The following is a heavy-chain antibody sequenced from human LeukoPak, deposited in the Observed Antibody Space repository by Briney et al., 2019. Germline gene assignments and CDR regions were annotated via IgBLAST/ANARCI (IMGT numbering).Heavy chain of an antibody. CDR1: GGSISSSNW. D-gene: IGHD4-17*01. CDR2: IYHSGST. CDR3: ARGRRGPATVTTFSYFDY. Sequence: SETLSLTCAVSGGSISSSNWWSWVRQPPGKGLEWIGEIYHSGSTNYNPSLKSRVTISVDKSKNQFSLKLSSVTAADTAVYYCARGRRGPATVTTFSYFDYWGQGTLVTVSS. J-gene: IGHJ4*02. V-gene: IGHV4-4*02.